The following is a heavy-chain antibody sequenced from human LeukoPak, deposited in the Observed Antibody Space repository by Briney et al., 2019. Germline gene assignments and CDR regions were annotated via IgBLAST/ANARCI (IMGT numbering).Heavy chain of an antibody. CDR1: GDSVSSNSAA. CDR2: TYYRSKWYT. Sequence: LQTLSLTCDISGDSVSSNSAAWNWIRQSPSRGLEWLGRTYYRSKWYTHYAFSLKSRISINPDTSKNQFSLQLNSVTPEDTAVYYCARDGGGGDDLFDYWGQGTLGTVSS. D-gene: IGHD5-12*01. CDR3: ARDGGGGDDLFDY. V-gene: IGHV6-1*01. J-gene: IGHJ4*02.